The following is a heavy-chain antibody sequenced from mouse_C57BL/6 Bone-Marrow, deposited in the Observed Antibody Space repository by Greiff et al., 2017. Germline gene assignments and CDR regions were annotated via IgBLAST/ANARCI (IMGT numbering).Heavy chain of an antibody. J-gene: IGHJ2*01. CDR2: IDPENGDT. CDR1: GFNIKDDY. V-gene: IGHV14-4*01. Sequence: DVQLQESGAELVRPGASVKLSCTASGFNIKDDYMHWVKQRPEQGLEWIGWIDPENGDTEYASKFQGKATITADTSSNTAYLRLSGQTSDDTAVYYCTTGHYYYWGQGTTLTVSS. CDR3: TTGHYYY. D-gene: IGHD1-1*01.